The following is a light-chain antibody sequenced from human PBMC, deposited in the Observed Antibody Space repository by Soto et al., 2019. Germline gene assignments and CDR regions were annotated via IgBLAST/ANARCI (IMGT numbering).Light chain of an antibody. V-gene: IGLV4-69*01. CDR3: QTWGTGMWV. Sequence: QPVLTQSPSASASLGASVRLTCTLSSGHSSSAIAWHQQQPEKGPRYLMRLNSDGSHTKGDGIPDRFSGSSSGAERYLTISSLQSEDEADYYCQTWGTGMWVFGGGTKLTVL. J-gene: IGLJ3*02. CDR1: SGHSSSA. CDR2: LNSDGSH.